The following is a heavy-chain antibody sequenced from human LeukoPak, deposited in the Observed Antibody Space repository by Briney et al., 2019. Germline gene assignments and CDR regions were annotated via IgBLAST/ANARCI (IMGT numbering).Heavy chain of an antibody. Sequence: GASVKVSCKASGGTFSSYAISWVRQAPGQGLEWMGRIIPILGIANYAQKFQGRVTITADKSTSTAYMELSSLRSEDTAVYYCARESADDYGDYGSLFDYWGQGTLVTVSS. D-gene: IGHD4-17*01. CDR2: IIPILGIA. CDR1: GGTFSSYA. J-gene: IGHJ4*02. V-gene: IGHV1-69*04. CDR3: ARESADDYGDYGSLFDY.